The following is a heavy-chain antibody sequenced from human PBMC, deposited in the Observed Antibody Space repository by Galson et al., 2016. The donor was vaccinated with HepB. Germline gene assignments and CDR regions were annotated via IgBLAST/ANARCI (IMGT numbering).Heavy chain of an antibody. V-gene: IGHV1-3*01. J-gene: IGHJ4*02. CDR1: GYTFTNYA. CDR2: INAGNGNT. CDR3: ARSRGAGEYFEY. Sequence: SVKVSCKASGYTFTNYAVHWVRQAPGQRLEWMGWINAGNGNTKYSQKFQGRVTMTTDTSTTTAYMELRSLRSDDTAVYYCARSRGAGEYFEYWGQGAQVTVSS. D-gene: IGHD3-10*01.